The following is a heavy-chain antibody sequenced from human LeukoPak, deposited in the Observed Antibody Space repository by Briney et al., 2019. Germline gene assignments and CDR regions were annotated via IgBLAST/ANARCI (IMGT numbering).Heavy chain of an antibody. V-gene: IGHV3-66*01. CDR1: GFTVSSNY. D-gene: IGHD5-12*01. Sequence: GGSLRLSCAASGFTVSSNYMSRVRQAPGKGLEWVSVIYSGGSTYYADSVKGRFTISRDNAKNSLYLQMNSLRAEDTAVYYCARDPSYSGYGVFDYWGQGTLVTVSS. CDR2: IYSGGST. J-gene: IGHJ4*02. CDR3: ARDPSYSGYGVFDY.